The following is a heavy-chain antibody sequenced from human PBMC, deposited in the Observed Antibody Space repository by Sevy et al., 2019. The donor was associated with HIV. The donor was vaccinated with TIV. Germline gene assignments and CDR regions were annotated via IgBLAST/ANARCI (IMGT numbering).Heavy chain of an antibody. CDR2: INPNSGGT. V-gene: IGHV1-2*06. D-gene: IGHD3-16*01. J-gene: IGHJ3*02. CDR3: ACYAIDVFYI. Sequence: ASVKVSCQASGYTFTGYYIHWVRQVPGQGLEWMGRINPNSGGTNYAQKFQGRVTMTRDTSISTAYMELSRVRSDDTAVYYCACYAIDVFYIWGQGTMVTVSS. CDR1: GYTFTGYY.